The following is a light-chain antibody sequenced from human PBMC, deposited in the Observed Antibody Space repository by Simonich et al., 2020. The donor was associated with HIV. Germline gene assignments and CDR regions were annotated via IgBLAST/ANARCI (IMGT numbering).Light chain of an antibody. V-gene: IGLV2-23*01. CDR1: SSDVGRYNL. Sequence: QSALTQPASVSGSPGQSLTISCAGTSSDVGRYNLVSWYQKHPGKAPKLVIYEGNKRPSGVSNRFSGSKSGNTASLTISGLQAEDEADYYCCSYAGSSTLVFGGGTKLTVL. J-gene: IGLJ3*02. CDR3: CSYAGSSTLV. CDR2: EGN.